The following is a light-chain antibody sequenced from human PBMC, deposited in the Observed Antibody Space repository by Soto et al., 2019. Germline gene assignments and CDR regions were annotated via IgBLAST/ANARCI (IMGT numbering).Light chain of an antibody. V-gene: IGLV4-69*01. CDR3: QTWGPGIRV. CDR2: VNNDGTF. CDR1: SGHSNYA. Sequence: QLVLTQSPSASASLGASVKLTCSLSSGHSNYAIACHQQQPKKGPRFLMKVNNDGTFHKGDGIPDRFSGSTSGADRYLTISSLRSEDEADYYCQTWGPGIRVFGGGTKLTVL. J-gene: IGLJ3*02.